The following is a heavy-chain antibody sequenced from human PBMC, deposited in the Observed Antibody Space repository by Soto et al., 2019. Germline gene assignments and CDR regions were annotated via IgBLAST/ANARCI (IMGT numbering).Heavy chain of an antibody. CDR2: IYWDDDK. CDR3: AHLYCSGGSCYYQDYYFDY. CDR1: GFSLSTSGVG. J-gene: IGHJ4*02. Sequence: SGPTLVKPTQTLTLTCTFSGFSLSTSGVGVGWIRQPPGKALEWLALIYWDDDKRYSPSLKSRLTITKDTSKNQVVLTMTNMDPVDTATYYCAHLYCSGGSCYYQDYYFDYWGQGTLVTVSS. D-gene: IGHD2-15*01. V-gene: IGHV2-5*02.